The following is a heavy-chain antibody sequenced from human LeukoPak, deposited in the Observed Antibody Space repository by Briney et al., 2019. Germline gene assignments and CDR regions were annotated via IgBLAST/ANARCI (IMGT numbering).Heavy chain of an antibody. CDR3: AKDLNYYDSSGYYTSFDY. D-gene: IGHD3-22*01. J-gene: IGHJ4*02. Sequence: PGGSLRLSCAASGFTFSSYSMNWVRQAPGKGLEWVSSISSSSSYIYYADSVKGRFTISRDNAKNSLYLQMNSLRAEDTAVYYCAKDLNYYDSSGYYTSFDYWGQGTLVTVSS. V-gene: IGHV3-21*01. CDR1: GFTFSSYS. CDR2: ISSSSSYI.